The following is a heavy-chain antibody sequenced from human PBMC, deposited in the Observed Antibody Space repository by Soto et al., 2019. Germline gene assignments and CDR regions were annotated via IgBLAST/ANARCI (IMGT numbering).Heavy chain of an antibody. CDR2: IWYDGSNK. J-gene: IGHJ6*02. V-gene: IGHV3-33*01. D-gene: IGHD6-13*01. CDR3: ARDFYSSSLYYGMDV. CDR1: GFTFSSYG. Sequence: LRLSCAASGFTFSSYGMHWVRQAPGKGLEWVAVIWYDGSNKYYADSVKGRFTISRDNSKNTLYLQMNSLRAEDTAVYYCARDFYSSSLYYGMDVWGQGTTVTVSS.